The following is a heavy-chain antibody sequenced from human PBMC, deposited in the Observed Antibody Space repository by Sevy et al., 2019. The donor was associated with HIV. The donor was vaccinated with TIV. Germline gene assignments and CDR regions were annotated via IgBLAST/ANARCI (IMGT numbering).Heavy chain of an antibody. J-gene: IGHJ4*02. CDR2: ISYNGST. CDR3: AGTSHYYGSGSYY. V-gene: IGHV4-30-4*01. CDR1: GGSISSGDYY. Sequence: SETLSLTCTVSGGSISSGDYYWSWIRQPPGKGLEWIGYISYNGSTYYTPSLKSRVTISVDTSKNQFSLKLSSVTAADTAVYYCAGTSHYYGSGSYYWGQGTLVTVSS. D-gene: IGHD3-10*01.